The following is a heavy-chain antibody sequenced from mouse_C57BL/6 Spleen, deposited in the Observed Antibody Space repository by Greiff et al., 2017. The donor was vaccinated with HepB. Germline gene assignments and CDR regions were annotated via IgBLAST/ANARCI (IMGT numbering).Heavy chain of an antibody. CDR3: ARSPGWYFDV. CDR1: GFTFTDYY. V-gene: IGHV7-3*01. J-gene: IGHJ1*03. Sequence: DVQLVESGGGLVQPGGSLSLSCAASGFTFTDYYMSWVRQPPGKALEWLGFIRNKANGYTTEYSASVKGRFTISRDNSQSILYLQMNALRAEDSATYYCARSPGWYFDVWGTGTTVTVSS. CDR2: IRNKANGYTT.